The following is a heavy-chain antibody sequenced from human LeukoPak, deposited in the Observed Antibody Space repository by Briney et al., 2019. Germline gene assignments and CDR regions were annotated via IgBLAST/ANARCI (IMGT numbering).Heavy chain of an antibody. Sequence: TGGSLRLSCAASGFTFSSYWVSWVRQAPGKGLEWVANIKQDGSEKYYVDSVKGRFTISRDNAKNSLYLQMNSLRAEDTAAYYCAARGSYYYFDYWGQGTLVTVSS. D-gene: IGHD1-26*01. CDR1: GFTFSSYW. CDR3: AARGSYYYFDY. J-gene: IGHJ4*02. V-gene: IGHV3-7*01. CDR2: IKQDGSEK.